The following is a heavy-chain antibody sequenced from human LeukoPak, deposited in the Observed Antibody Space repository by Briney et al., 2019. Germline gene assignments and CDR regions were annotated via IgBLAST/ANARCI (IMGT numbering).Heavy chain of an antibody. CDR1: GGSISSGGYY. D-gene: IGHD1-26*01. CDR2: IYHSGST. J-gene: IGHJ2*01. CDR3: AREVIFLPHSGSYYRALYWYFDL. Sequence: SETLFLTCTVSGGSISSGGYYWSWIRQPPGKGLEWIGYIYHSGSTYYNPSLKSRVTISVDRSKNQFSLKLSSVTAEDTAVYYCAREVIFLPHSGSYYRALYWYFDLWGRGTLVTVSS. V-gene: IGHV4-30-2*01.